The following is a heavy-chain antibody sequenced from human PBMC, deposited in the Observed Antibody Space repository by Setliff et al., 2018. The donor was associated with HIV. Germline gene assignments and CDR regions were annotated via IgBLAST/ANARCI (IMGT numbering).Heavy chain of an antibody. J-gene: IGHJ4*02. Sequence: GGSLRLSCAVSGFTFSNSAMSWVRQAPGKGLEWVSSVATNGGSTYYAASVQGRFTISSDNSKSVVYLQMNSLRAEDTAVYYCVQGGLSSGWGSFWGQGTLVTVSS. CDR2: VATNGGST. CDR3: VQGGLSSGWGSF. V-gene: IGHV3-23*01. CDR1: GFTFSNSA. D-gene: IGHD6-25*01.